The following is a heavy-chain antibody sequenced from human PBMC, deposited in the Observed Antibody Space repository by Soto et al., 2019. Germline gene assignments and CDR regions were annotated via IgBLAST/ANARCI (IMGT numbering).Heavy chain of an antibody. CDR1: GYTFTNYG. CDR2: ISAYNGDT. CDR3: ARDGGVNWFDP. Sequence: QVQLVQSGPEVKKPGASVKVSCKASGYTFTNYGISWVRQAPGQGLEWIGWISAYNGDTNYIQQLQGRVTMTTDTSSSTAYKKLRNLRSDDTAVYYCARDGGVNWFDPWGQGTLVTVSS. V-gene: IGHV1-18*01. J-gene: IGHJ5*02. D-gene: IGHD3-16*01.